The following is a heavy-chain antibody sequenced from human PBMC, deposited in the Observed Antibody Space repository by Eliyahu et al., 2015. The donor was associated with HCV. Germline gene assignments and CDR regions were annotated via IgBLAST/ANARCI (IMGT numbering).Heavy chain of an antibody. CDR1: GGSISSSSYY. CDR3: ARPYYDILTGYRTPRDAFDI. CDR2: IYYSGST. D-gene: IGHD3-9*01. J-gene: IGHJ3*02. Sequence: QLQLQESGPGLVKPSETLSLTCTVSGGSISSSSYYWGWIRQPPGKGLEWIGSIYYSGSTYYNPSLKSRVTISVDTSKNQFSLKLSSVTAADTAVYYCARPYYDILTGYRTPRDAFDIWGQGTMVTVSS. V-gene: IGHV4-39*01.